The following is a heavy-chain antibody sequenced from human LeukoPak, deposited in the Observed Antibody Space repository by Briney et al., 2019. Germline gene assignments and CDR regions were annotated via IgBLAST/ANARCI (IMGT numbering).Heavy chain of an antibody. CDR3: ARGLLNYYYYGMDV. J-gene: IGHJ6*02. CDR1: GFTFSSYA. V-gene: IGHV3-23*01. D-gene: IGHD2-8*01. CDR2: ISGSGGST. Sequence: GGSLRLSCAASGFTFSSYAMSWVRKAPGKGLEWISTISGSGGSTYYADSVKGRFTISRDNSKNTLYLQMNSLRAEDTAVYYCARGLLNYYYYGMDVWGQGTTVTVSS.